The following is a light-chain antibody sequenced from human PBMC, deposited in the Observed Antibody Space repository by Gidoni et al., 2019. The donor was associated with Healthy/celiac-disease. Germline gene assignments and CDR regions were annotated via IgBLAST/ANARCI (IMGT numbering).Light chain of an antibody. CDR3: QQYNNWPPMYT. Sequence: EIVMTQSPAPLSVSPGARATLSCRASQRVSSTLAWYQQKPGQAPRLLIYGASTRATGIPARFSGSGSGTEFTLTISSLQSEDFAVYYCQQYNNWPPMYTFGQGTKLEIK. CDR1: QRVSST. V-gene: IGKV3-15*01. CDR2: GAS. J-gene: IGKJ2*01.